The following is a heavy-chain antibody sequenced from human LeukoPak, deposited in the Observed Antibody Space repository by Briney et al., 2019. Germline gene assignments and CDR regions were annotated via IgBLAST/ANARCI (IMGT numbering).Heavy chain of an antibody. V-gene: IGHV1-2*06. CDR2: INPNSGGT. J-gene: IGHJ4*02. D-gene: IGHD3-10*01. Sequence: ASVKVSCKASGYTFTGYYMHWVPQAPGQGLEWMGRINPNSGGTNYAQKFQGRVTMTKDTSISTAYMELSRLRSDDTAVYYCARKVAGSYLEDYFDYWGQGTLVTVSS. CDR3: ARKVAGSYLEDYFDY. CDR1: GYTFTGYY.